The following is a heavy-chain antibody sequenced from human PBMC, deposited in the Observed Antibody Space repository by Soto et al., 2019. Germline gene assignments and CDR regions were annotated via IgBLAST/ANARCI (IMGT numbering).Heavy chain of an antibody. D-gene: IGHD6-13*01. CDR2: IWYDGSNK. CDR3: ARAAAGNSPFDY. Sequence: QVQLVESGGGVVQPGRSLRLSCAASGFTFSNYGMHWVRQAPGKGLEWVAVIWYDGSNKYYADSVKGRFTISRDNSKNALDLQMDSLRAEDTGVYYCARAAAGNSPFDYWGQGTLVTVSS. J-gene: IGHJ4*02. CDR1: GFTFSNYG. V-gene: IGHV3-33*01.